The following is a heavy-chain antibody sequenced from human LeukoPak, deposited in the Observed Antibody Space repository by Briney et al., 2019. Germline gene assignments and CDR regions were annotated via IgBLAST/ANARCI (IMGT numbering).Heavy chain of an antibody. V-gene: IGHV3-30*03. D-gene: IGHD1-26*01. CDR3: ARARAFGSYYGDYYFDY. CDR2: ISYDGSNK. CDR1: GFTFSSYG. Sequence: PGRSLRLSRAASGFTFSSYGMHWVRQAPGKGLEWVAVISYDGSNKYYADSVKGRFTISRDNSKNTLYLQMNSLRAEDTAVYYCARARAFGSYYGDYYFDYWGQGTLVTVSP. J-gene: IGHJ4*02.